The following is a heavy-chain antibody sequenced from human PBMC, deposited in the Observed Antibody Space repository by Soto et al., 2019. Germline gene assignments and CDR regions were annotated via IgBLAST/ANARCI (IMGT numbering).Heavy chain of an antibody. CDR3: ARARIPMIVVVEDAFDL. D-gene: IGHD3-22*01. CDR2: IKQDGSEK. Sequence: GGSLRLSCAASGFTFSSYWMSWVRQAPGKGLEWVANIKQDGSEKYYVDSVKGRFTISRDNAKNSLYLQMNSLRAEDTAVYYCARARIPMIVVVEDAFDLWGQGTMATVSS. V-gene: IGHV3-7*01. CDR1: GFTFSSYW. J-gene: IGHJ3*01.